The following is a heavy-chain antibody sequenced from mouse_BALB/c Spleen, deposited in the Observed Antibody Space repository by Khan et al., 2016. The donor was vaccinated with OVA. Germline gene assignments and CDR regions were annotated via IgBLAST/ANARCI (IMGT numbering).Heavy chain of an antibody. D-gene: IGHD3-1*01. CDR3: ARSGYAAWFAY. V-gene: IGHV14-1*02. J-gene: IGHJ3*01. Sequence: VQLQQSGAELVRPGALVKLSCKASDFNIKDYYIHWVKQRPEQGLEWIGWIDPDNGNDIYDPKFQGKASITADTSSNTAYLQLNSLTSDDTAVSYCARSGYAAWFAYWGQGTLLSVSA. CDR1: DFNIKDYY. CDR2: IDPDNGND.